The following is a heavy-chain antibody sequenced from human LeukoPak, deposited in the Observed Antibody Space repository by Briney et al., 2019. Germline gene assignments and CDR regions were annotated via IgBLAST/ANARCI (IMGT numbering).Heavy chain of an antibody. CDR1: GFTFSSPG. V-gene: IGHV3-23*01. CDR2: IGGTGGFIT. J-gene: IGHJ4*02. D-gene: IGHD5-24*01. Sequence: GGSLRLSCAASGFTFSSPGMNWVRQAPGKGLEWVSGIGGTGGFITYYAESVKGRSTVSRDNSKNKLYLQMNSLRADDTAIYYCAREGDGYNSPIDYWGQGTLVTVSS. CDR3: AREGDGYNSPIDY.